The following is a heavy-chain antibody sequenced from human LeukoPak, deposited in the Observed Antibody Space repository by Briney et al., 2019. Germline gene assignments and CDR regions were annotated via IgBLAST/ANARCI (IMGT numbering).Heavy chain of an antibody. J-gene: IGHJ4*02. CDR1: GFSFSSYG. V-gene: IGHV3-30*02. CDR2: IRYDGSAK. Sequence: GGSLRLSCVASGFSFSSYGMHWVRQAPGEGLQWVSFIRYDGSAKYYADSVKGRFTISRDSSESTLYLQMNSLRLEDTAIYYCAKYYYEGTGASPLDYWGQGTLVTVSS. D-gene: IGHD3-22*01. CDR3: AKYYYEGTGASPLDY.